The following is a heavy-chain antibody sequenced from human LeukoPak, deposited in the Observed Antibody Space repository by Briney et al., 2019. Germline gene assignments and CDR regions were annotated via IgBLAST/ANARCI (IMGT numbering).Heavy chain of an antibody. CDR2: ISGSGGST. CDR3: AKDGPGSGSSTFDY. V-gene: IGHV3-23*01. D-gene: IGHD3-10*01. J-gene: IGHJ4*02. CDR1: GFTFSSYA. Sequence: GGSLRLSCAASGFTFSSYAMSWARQAPGKGLEWVSAISGSGGSTYYANSVKGRFTISRDNSKNTLYLQMNSLRAEDTAVYYCAKDGPGSGSSTFDYWGQGTLVTASS.